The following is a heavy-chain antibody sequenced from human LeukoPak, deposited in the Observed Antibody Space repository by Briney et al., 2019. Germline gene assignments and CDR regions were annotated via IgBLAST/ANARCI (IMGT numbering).Heavy chain of an antibody. CDR3: ARDHRSGYADFEY. J-gene: IGHJ4*02. V-gene: IGHV3-21*01. CDR1: GFSFSSNS. CDR2: ISSGSSYI. D-gene: IGHD3-3*01. Sequence: GGSLRLSCAASGFSFSSNSMNWVRQAPGKGLEWVASISSGSSYIYYADSVKGRFTISRDNAKNSLYLQMNSLRAEDTAVYYCARDHRSGYADFEYWGQGTLVTVSS.